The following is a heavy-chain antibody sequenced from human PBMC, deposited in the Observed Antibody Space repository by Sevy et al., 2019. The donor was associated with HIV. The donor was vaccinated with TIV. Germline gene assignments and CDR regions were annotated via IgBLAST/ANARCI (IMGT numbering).Heavy chain of an antibody. CDR2: IYHSGST. CDR3: ARRFYYDSSGHYQYYFDY. Sequence: SETLSLTCDVSGASISGTNWWSWVRQPPGKGLEWIGEIYHSGSTNFNPSLKRRVIMSVDKSKNQFSLKLNPVTAADTAVYHCARRFYYDSSGHYQYYFDYWGQGTLVTVSS. J-gene: IGHJ4*02. CDR1: GASISGTNW. V-gene: IGHV4-4*02. D-gene: IGHD3-22*01.